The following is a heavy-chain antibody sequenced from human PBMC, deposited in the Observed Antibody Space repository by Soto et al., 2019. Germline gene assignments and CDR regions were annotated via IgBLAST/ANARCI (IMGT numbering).Heavy chain of an antibody. D-gene: IGHD5-18*01. V-gene: IGHV3-23*01. CDR1: GFTFSSYA. Sequence: GSLRLSCAASGFTFSSYAMSWVRQAPGKGLEWVSAISGSGGSTYYADSVKGRFTISRDNSKNTLYLQMNSLRAEDTAVYYCAKIPPGYSYGYFYFDYWGQGTRVTVSS. CDR2: ISGSGGST. J-gene: IGHJ4*02. CDR3: AKIPPGYSYGYFYFDY.